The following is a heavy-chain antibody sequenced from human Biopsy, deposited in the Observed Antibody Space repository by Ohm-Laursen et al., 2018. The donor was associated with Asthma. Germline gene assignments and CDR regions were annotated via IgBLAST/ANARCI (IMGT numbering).Heavy chain of an antibody. V-gene: IGHV4-4*02. CDR3: ARIPRRSGSYFVDY. CDR2: IYHLGNA. Sequence: SDTLSLTCDVSGGSISVSNWWSWVRQPPGRGLEWIGQIYHLGNANYNPSLKSRVTMSVDKSKNQFSLRLSSVTAADTAMYYCARIPRRSGSYFVDYWGQGTLVTVSS. J-gene: IGHJ4*02. D-gene: IGHD3-22*01. CDR1: GGSISVSNW.